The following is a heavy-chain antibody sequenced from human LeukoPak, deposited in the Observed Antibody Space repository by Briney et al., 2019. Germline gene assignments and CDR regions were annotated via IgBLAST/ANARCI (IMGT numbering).Heavy chain of an antibody. V-gene: IGHV3-21*01. CDR3: ARLSRSSYGKYYFDS. Sequence: PGGSLRLSCTASGFTFSTYAMEWVRQAPGKGLEWLSSLRGASDYIYYADSVKGGFTISRDNAKSSLNLQMNSLKAEDTAVYYCARLSRSSYGKYYFDSWGQGTLVTVSS. CDR1: GFTFSTYA. J-gene: IGHJ4*02. CDR2: LRGASDYI. D-gene: IGHD1-26*01.